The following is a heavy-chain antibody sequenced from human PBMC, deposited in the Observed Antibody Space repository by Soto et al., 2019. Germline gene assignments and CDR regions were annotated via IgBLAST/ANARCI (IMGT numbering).Heavy chain of an antibody. V-gene: IGHV1-18*01. CDR2: ITPYNDNT. J-gene: IGHJ4*02. Sequence: QVQLVQSGAEVKKPGASVKVSCKASGYTFTSYGISWVRQAPGHGLEWMGWITPYNDNTYYAPMLRGRVTRTTDTSTSTAYMALGSLRSDDTAEYYCARVSYDSGGYYDYWGQGTLVTVSS. CDR1: GYTFTSYG. D-gene: IGHD3-22*01. CDR3: ARVSYDSGGYYDY.